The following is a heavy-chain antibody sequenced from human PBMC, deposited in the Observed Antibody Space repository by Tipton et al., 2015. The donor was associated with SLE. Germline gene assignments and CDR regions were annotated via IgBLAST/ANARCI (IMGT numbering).Heavy chain of an antibody. Sequence: SLRLSCAASGFTVSSNYMSWVRQAPGKGLEWVSVIYSGGSTNYADSVKGRFTISRDNSKNTLYLQMNSLRAEDTAVYYCARDRTIFGVVDAFDIWGQGTMVTVSS. CDR1: GFTVSSNY. V-gene: IGHV3-53*01. J-gene: IGHJ3*02. D-gene: IGHD3-3*01. CDR2: IYSGGST. CDR3: ARDRTIFGVVDAFDI.